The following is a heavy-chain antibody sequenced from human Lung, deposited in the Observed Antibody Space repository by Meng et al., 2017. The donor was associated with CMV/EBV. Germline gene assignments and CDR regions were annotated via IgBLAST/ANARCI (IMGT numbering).Heavy chain of an antibody. CDR2: IYYSGST. CDR3: ARVSSSTTSCLDD. CDR1: GGSISSGGYY. Sequence: TLSLXXTVSGGSISSGGYYWSWIRQHPGKGLEWIGYIYYSGSTYYNPSLKSRVTISVDTSKNQFSLKLSSVTAADTAVYCCARVSSSTTSCLDDWGQGTXVNGYS. D-gene: IGHD2-2*01. J-gene: IGHJ4*02. V-gene: IGHV4-31*03.